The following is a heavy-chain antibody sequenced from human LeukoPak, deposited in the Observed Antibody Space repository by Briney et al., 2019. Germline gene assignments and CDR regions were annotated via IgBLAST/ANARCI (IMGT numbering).Heavy chain of an antibody. Sequence: GGTLRLSCAASGFTFDDYAMHWVRQAPGKGLKWVSGISWNSGSIGYADSVKGRFTISRDNAKNSLYLQMNSLRAEDTALYYCAKDLGAARWYFDLWGRGTLVTVSS. V-gene: IGHV3-9*01. J-gene: IGHJ2*01. CDR3: AKDLGAARWYFDL. CDR1: GFTFDDYA. CDR2: ISWNSGSI. D-gene: IGHD6-25*01.